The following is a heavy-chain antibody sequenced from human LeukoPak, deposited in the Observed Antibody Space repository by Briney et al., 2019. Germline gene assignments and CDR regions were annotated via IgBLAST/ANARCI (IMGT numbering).Heavy chain of an antibody. Sequence: GGSLRLSCAASGFTLSSYAMHWVRQAPGKGLEWVAVISYDGSNKYYADSVKGRFTISRDNSKNTLYLQVNSLRVEDTAVYFCAKDQYYELKYFDYWGQGTLVTVSS. V-gene: IGHV3-30*04. J-gene: IGHJ4*02. CDR1: GFTLSSYA. D-gene: IGHD3-22*01. CDR2: ISYDGSNK. CDR3: AKDQYYELKYFDY.